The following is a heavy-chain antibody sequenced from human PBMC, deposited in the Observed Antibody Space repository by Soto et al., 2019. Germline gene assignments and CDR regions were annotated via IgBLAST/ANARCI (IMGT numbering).Heavy chain of an antibody. CDR1: GGSISSSSYY. CDR2: IYYSGST. J-gene: IGHJ4*02. CDR3: ARGGITMIVGSFDY. D-gene: IGHD3-22*01. V-gene: IGHV4-39*01. Sequence: ETLSLTCTVSGGSISSSSYYWGWIRQPPGKGLEWIGSIYYSGSTYYNPSLKSRVTISVDTSKNQFSLKLSSVTAADTAVYYCARGGITMIVGSFDYWGQGTLVTVSS.